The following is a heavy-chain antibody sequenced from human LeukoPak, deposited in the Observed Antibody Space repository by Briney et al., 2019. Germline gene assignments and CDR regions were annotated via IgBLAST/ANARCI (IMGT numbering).Heavy chain of an antibody. CDR2: IKQDGGEK. CDR1: GFTFSTYN. CDR3: ARVGKNGWDFDH. Sequence: GGSLRLSCAASGFTFSTYNMNWVRQAPGKGLEWVANIKQDGGEKYYVDSVKGRFIISRDNTKNSVYLQMTSLRADDTAVYYCARVGKNGWDFDHWGQGTLVTVSS. D-gene: IGHD6-19*01. J-gene: IGHJ4*02. V-gene: IGHV3-7*01.